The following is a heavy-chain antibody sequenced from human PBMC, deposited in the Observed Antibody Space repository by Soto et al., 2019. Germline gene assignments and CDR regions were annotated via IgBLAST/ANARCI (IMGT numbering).Heavy chain of an antibody. D-gene: IGHD2-21*01. V-gene: IGHV4-31*03. CDR2: IYYSGST. CDR3: ARVHSPGIAYFDY. J-gene: IGHJ4*02. Sequence: SETLSLTCTVSGGSISSGGYYWSWIRQHPGKGLEWIGYIYYSGSTYYNPSLKSRVTISVDTSKNQFSLKLSSVTAADTAVYYCARVHSPGIAYFDYWGQGTLVTVSS. CDR1: GGSISSGGYY.